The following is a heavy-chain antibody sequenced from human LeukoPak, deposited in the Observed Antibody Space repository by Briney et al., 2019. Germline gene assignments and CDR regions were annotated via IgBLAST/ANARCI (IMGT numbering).Heavy chain of an antibody. Sequence: SETLSLTCTVSGYSISSGYYWGWIRQPPGKGLEWIGSIYHSGSTYYNPSLKSRVTISVDTSKNQFSLKLSSVTAADTAVYYCARANALLRFLEWFPGAFDIWGQGTMVTVSS. CDR1: GYSISSGYY. V-gene: IGHV4-38-2*02. J-gene: IGHJ3*02. CDR2: IYHSGST. D-gene: IGHD3-3*01. CDR3: ARANALLRFLEWFPGAFDI.